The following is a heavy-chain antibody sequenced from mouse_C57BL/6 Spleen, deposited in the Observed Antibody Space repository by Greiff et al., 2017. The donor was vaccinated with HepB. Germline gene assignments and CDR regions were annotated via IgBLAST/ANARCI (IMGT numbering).Heavy chain of an antibody. J-gene: IGHJ4*01. V-gene: IGHV1-64*01. CDR2: IHPNSGST. Sequence: QVQLQQPGAELVKPGASVKLSCKASGYTFTSYWMHWVKQRPGQGLEWIGMIHPNSGSTNYNEKFKSKATLTVDKSSSTAYMQLSSLTSEDSAVYYCARGGDIYYGNYDAMDYWGQGTSGTVSS. CDR1: GYTFTSYW. D-gene: IGHD2-1*01. CDR3: ARGGDIYYGNYDAMDY.